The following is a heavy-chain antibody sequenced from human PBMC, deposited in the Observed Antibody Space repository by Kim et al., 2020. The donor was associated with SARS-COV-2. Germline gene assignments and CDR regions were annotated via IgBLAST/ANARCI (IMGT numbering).Heavy chain of an antibody. V-gene: IGHV4-4*02. Sequence: SETLSLTCAVSGGSISSSNWWSWVRQPPGKGLEWIGEIYHSGSTNYNPSLKSRVTISVDKSKNQFSLKLSSVTAADTAVYYCARDHRYCSSTSCLHYYYYGMDVWGQGTTVTVSS. D-gene: IGHD2-2*01. J-gene: IGHJ6*02. CDR2: IYHSGST. CDR1: GGSISSSNW. CDR3: ARDHRYCSSTSCLHYYYYGMDV.